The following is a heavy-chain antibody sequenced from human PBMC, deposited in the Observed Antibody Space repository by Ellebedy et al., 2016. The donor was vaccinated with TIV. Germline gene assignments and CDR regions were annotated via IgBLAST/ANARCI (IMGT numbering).Heavy chain of an antibody. D-gene: IGHD4-23*01. J-gene: IGHJ3*02. CDR2: IIPILGIA. Sequence: SVKVSCXAFGYTFTSYGISWVRQAPGQRLEWMGRIIPILGIANYAQKFQGRVTITADKSTSTAYMELSSLRSEDTAVYYCARLTNSDAFDIWGQGTMVTVSS. V-gene: IGHV1-69*04. CDR3: ARLTNSDAFDI. CDR1: GYTFTSYG.